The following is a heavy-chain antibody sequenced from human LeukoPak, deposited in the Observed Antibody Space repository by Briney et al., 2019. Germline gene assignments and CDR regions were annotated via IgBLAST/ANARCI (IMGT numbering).Heavy chain of an antibody. D-gene: IGHD6-13*01. CDR2: VYYNGST. Sequence: SETLSLTCTVSGGSISSYNWSWSRQSPGKGLEWIGYVYYNGSTNYNPSLKSRVTISVDTSKNQFSLKLSSVTAADTAVFYCAVLAVGGMGGGVFNYWGQGTLVTVSS. CDR3: AVLAVGGMGGGVFNY. J-gene: IGHJ4*02. V-gene: IGHV4-59*01. CDR1: GGSISSYN.